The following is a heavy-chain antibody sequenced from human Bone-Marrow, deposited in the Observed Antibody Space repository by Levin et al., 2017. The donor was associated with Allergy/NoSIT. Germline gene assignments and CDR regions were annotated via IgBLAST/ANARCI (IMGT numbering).Heavy chain of an antibody. CDR3: AREGLYEFRVIGRSGGSKDY. V-gene: IGHV3-48*02. J-gene: IGHJ4*02. Sequence: GESLKISCAASGFTFSSYSMNWVRQAPGKGLEWVSYISSSSSTIYYADSVKGRFTISRDNAKNSLYLQMNSLRDEDTAVYYCAREGLYEFRVIGRSGGSKDYWGQGTLVTVSS. CDR1: GFTFSSYS. D-gene: IGHD2-15*01. CDR2: ISSSSSTI.